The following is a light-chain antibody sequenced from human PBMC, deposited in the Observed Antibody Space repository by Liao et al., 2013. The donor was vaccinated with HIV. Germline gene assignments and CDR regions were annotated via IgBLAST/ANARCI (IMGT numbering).Light chain of an antibody. J-gene: IGLJ2*01. Sequence: SYELTQPPSVSVFPGQTASITCSGEKLGDKYACWYQQRPGQSPVLIIYQDRKRPSGIPGRFSGSYSGNTATLTISETQAMDEADYFCQAWDSRADVVFGGGTKLTVL. CDR3: QAWDSRADVV. CDR2: QDR. CDR1: KLGDKY. V-gene: IGLV3-1*01.